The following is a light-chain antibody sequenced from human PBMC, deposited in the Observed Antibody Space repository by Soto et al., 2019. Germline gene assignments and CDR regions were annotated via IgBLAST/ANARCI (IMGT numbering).Light chain of an antibody. Sequence: DIVMTQSPDSLAVSLGERATINCKSIQSVVYSSNHQNYLAWYQQKPGQPPPLLIYWASTRESGVPDRVSGSGSGTNFTLTISSLQADDVAVYYCYQYYTTPLTFGGGTTVDIQ. V-gene: IGKV4-1*01. CDR2: WAS. CDR1: QSVVYSSNHQNY. CDR3: YQYYTTPLT. J-gene: IGKJ4*01.